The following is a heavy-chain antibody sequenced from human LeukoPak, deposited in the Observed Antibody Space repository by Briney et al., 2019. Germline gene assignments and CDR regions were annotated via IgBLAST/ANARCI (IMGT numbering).Heavy chain of an antibody. V-gene: IGHV1-2*02. D-gene: IGHD5/OR15-5a*01. CDR3: ARPPRDLVSAAPFPF. CDR1: GYTFSDYY. CDR2: VFPRSGDT. Sequence: GASVKVSCKASGYTFSDYYIHWVRQAPGEGLESVGWVFPRSGDTYYSQRFHGRVAMTTDTSINTAYMELSRLKSDDTGVYFCARPPRDLVSAAPFPFWGQGTLVTVSS. J-gene: IGHJ1*01.